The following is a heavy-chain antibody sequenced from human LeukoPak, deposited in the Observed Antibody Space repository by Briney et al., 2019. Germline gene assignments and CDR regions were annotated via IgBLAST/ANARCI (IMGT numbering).Heavy chain of an antibody. CDR2: INHSGST. V-gene: IGHV4-34*01. Sequence: SETLSLTCAVYGGSFSGYYWSWIRQPPGKGLEWIGEINHSGSTNYNPSLKSRVTISVDTPKNQFSLKLSSVTAADTAVYYCARDWSNYYDSSGYYDYFDYWGQGTLVTVSS. CDR3: ARDWSNYYDSSGYYDYFDY. J-gene: IGHJ4*02. D-gene: IGHD3-22*01. CDR1: GGSFSGYY.